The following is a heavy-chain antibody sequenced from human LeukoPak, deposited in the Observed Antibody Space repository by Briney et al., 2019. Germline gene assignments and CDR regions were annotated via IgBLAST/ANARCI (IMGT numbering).Heavy chain of an antibody. D-gene: IGHD6-19*01. Sequence: ALGLSCAASGFTFSSYAMHWVRQAPGKGLEWVAVISYDGSNKYYADSVKGRFTISRDNSKNTLYLQMNSLRAEDTAVYYCARLPVAGTIVTDYWGQGTLVTVSS. CDR1: GFTFSSYA. V-gene: IGHV3-30*04. CDR3: ARLPVAGTIVTDY. J-gene: IGHJ4*02. CDR2: ISYDGSNK.